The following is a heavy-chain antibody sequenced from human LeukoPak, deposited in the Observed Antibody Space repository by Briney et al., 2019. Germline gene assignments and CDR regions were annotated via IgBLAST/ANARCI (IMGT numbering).Heavy chain of an antibody. CDR2: IYSSGRT. D-gene: IGHD3-9*01. V-gene: IGHV4-4*07. J-gene: IGHJ6*03. CDR1: GGSISYNY. Sequence: SETLSLTSTVSGGSISYNYWSWIRQPAGKGLEWIGRIYSSGRTNSNPSLKSRVTMSVDTSKNQFSLELNSVTAADTAVYYCARELATGYSPYYYYYMDVRGKGTTVTVSS. CDR3: ARELATGYSPYYYYYMDV.